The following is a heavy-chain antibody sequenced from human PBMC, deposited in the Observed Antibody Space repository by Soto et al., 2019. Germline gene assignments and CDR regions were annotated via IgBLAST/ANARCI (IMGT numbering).Heavy chain of an antibody. D-gene: IGHD1-26*01. J-gene: IGHJ4*02. CDR3: ARDPSPGPRVGVSDY. V-gene: IGHV3-30*03. CDR2: ISYDGSNK. Sequence: QVQLVESGGGVVQPGRSLRLSCAASGFTFSSYGMHWVRQAPGKGLECVAVISYDGSNKYYADSVKGRFTISRDNSKNTLYLQMHSVRAEYMAVYYCARDPSPGPRVGVSDYWGQGTLVTVSS. CDR1: GFTFSSYG.